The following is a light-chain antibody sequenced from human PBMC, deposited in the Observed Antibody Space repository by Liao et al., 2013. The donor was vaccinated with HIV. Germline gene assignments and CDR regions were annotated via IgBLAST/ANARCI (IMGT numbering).Light chain of an antibody. CDR3: QAWDSSRDHQV. Sequence: SYVLTQPPSVSVAPGKTAKITCGGSSIGSKSVHWYQQRSGQAPVLVIFYDSARPSGIPERFSGTNSADTATLTISRVEVGDEAEYYCQAWDSSRDHQVFGGGTKLTVL. CDR1: SIGSKS. CDR2: YDS. V-gene: IGLV3-21*04. J-gene: IGLJ3*02.